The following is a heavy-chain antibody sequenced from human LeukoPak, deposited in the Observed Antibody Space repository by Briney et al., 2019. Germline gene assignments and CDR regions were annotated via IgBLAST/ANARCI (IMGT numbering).Heavy chain of an antibody. Sequence: ASVKVSCKASGYTFTGYYMYWVRQAPGQGFEWMGWINPHSGGTKYAQKFQGRVTMTRDTSISRAYMELSRLTSDDTAVYYCASFDVVVAAISIDSWGQGTLVTVSS. CDR1: GYTFTGYY. V-gene: IGHV1-2*02. CDR2: INPHSGGT. J-gene: IGHJ4*02. D-gene: IGHD2-15*01. CDR3: ASFDVVVAAISIDS.